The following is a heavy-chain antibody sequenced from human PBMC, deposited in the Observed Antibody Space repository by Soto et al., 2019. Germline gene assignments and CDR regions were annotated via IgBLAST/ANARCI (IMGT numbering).Heavy chain of an antibody. V-gene: IGHV3-48*01. CDR2: ISSSSSTI. CDR3: ARTLYSYGPRFDY. CDR1: GFTFSSYS. J-gene: IGHJ4*02. Sequence: PGGSLRLSCAASGFTFSSYSMNWVRQAPGKGLEWVSYISSSSSTIYYADSVKGRFTISRDNAKNSLYLQMNSLRAEDTAVYYCARTLYSYGPRFDYWGQGTLVTVSS. D-gene: IGHD5-18*01.